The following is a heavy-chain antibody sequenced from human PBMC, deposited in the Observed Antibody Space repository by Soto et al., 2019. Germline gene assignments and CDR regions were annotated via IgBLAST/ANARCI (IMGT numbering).Heavy chain of an antibody. D-gene: IGHD2-2*01. J-gene: IGHJ5*02. CDR2: ISHDGSNK. Sequence: QVQLVESGGGVVQPGRSLRLSCAASGFTFSSYGMHWVRQAPGKGLEWVAVISHDGSNKYYGDSVKGRFTISRDNSKNTLYLQINSLRAEDTAVYYCAKDNCISTSCYRLYNWFDPWGQGTLVTVSS. CDR1: GFTFSSYG. CDR3: AKDNCISTSCYRLYNWFDP. V-gene: IGHV3-30*18.